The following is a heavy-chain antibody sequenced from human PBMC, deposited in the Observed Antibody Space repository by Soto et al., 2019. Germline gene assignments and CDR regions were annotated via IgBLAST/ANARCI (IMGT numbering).Heavy chain of an antibody. CDR2: ISSSSSTI. Sequence: GGSVRLSCAASGFTFSSYSTNWVRQAQGKGLEWDSYISSSSSTIYYADSVKGRFTISRDNAKNSLYLQVNSLRAEDTAVYYCARDPPCSGGSCLSYYYMDVWGKGT. V-gene: IGHV3-48*01. CDR1: GFTFSSYS. D-gene: IGHD2-15*01. J-gene: IGHJ6*03. CDR3: ARDPPCSGGSCLSYYYMDV.